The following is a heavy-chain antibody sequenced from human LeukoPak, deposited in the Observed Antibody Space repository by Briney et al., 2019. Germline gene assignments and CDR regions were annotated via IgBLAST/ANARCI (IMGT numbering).Heavy chain of an antibody. V-gene: IGHV1-2*02. CDR3: ARANFLYCSSTTCLFDY. CDR2: INPNDGDT. D-gene: IGHD2-2*01. Sequence: GASVKVSCKASGYTFTDYYMHWVRQAPGQGFEWMGWINPNDGDTNYAQKFQGRVTKTRDTSISTAHMEVSRLRSDDTAVYYCARANFLYCSSTTCLFDYWGQGTLVTVSS. CDR1: GYTFTDYY. J-gene: IGHJ4*02.